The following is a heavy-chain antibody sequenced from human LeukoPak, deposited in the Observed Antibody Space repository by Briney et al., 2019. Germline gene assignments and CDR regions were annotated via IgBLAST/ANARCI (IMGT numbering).Heavy chain of an antibody. V-gene: IGHV3-74*01. J-gene: IGHJ4*02. CDR3: IRIRSNSSRRAFDN. D-gene: IGHD2/OR15-2a*01. Sequence: PGGSLRLSCAASGFTFSSNWMHWVRQAPGKGLVWVSRINGDGGSTSYADSLKGRFTISRDNAKNTLYLQMNSLRAEDTAVYYCIRIRSNSSRRAFDNWGQGTLVIVSS. CDR1: GFTFSSNW. CDR2: INGDGGST.